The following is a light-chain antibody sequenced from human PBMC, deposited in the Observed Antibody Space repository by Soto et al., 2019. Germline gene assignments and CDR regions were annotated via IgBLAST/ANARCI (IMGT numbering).Light chain of an antibody. CDR3: QQSYSALSIT. CDR1: ESIARH. Sequence: DIQITQSPSSLSASVGDRVTITCRASESIARHLNWYQQKPGKAPKLLIYAASSLQNGVPSRFRGGGSGTDFTITISNLHPEDFATYYCQQSYSALSITFGQGTRLEIK. J-gene: IGKJ5*01. CDR2: AAS. V-gene: IGKV1-39*01.